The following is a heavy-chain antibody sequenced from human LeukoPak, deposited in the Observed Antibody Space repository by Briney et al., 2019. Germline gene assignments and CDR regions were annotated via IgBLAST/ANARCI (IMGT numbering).Heavy chain of an antibody. CDR2: ISAYNGNT. CDR3: ARLPQYCSSTSCSNNWFDP. V-gene: IGHV1-18*01. J-gene: IGHJ5*02. D-gene: IGHD2-2*01. CDR1: GYTFTSYG. Sequence: GASVKVSCKASGYTFTSYGISWVRQAPGQGLEWMGWISAYNGNTNYAQKLQGRVTMTTDTSTSTAYMELRSLRSDDTAVYYCARLPQYCSSTSCSNNWFDPWGQGTLVTVSS.